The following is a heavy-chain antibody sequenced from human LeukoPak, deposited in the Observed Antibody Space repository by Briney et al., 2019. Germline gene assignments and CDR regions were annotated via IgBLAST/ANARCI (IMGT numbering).Heavy chain of an antibody. D-gene: IGHD2-2*01. Sequence: GGSLRLSCAASGFTFSSSSMSWVRQAPGKGLEWVSALTGSGGSAYYADSVKGRFTISRDNSKKTLFLQMNSLRAEDTAVYYCAKDLAPAAYWGQGTLVTVSS. J-gene: IGHJ4*02. CDR2: LTGSGGSA. CDR1: GFTFSSSS. V-gene: IGHV3-23*01. CDR3: AKDLAPAAY.